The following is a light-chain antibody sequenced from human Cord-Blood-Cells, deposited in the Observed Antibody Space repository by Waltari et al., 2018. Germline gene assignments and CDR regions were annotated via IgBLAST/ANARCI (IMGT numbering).Light chain of an antibody. Sequence: QSALTQPASVSGSPGQSITTSCTGTSSDVGGYNYVSWYQQHPGKAPKHMIYDVSNRPSGVSNRFSGSKSGNTASLTISGLQAEDEADYYCSSYTSSSTVVFGGGTKLTVL. CDR3: SSYTSSSTVV. J-gene: IGLJ2*01. CDR1: SSDVGGYNY. V-gene: IGLV2-14*01. CDR2: DVS.